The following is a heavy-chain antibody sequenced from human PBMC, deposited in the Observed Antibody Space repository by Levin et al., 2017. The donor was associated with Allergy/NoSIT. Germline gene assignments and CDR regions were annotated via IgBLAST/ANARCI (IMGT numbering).Heavy chain of an antibody. Sequence: SETLSLTCSVSSGSFSGGSYFWSWIRQPAGKGLEWIGRISTSGSPTYNPSLKSRVTISIDTSQNQFSLKLYSVTAPATAVYYWARDGVVVETPKLTTWFDPWGQGALVTVSS. CDR1: SGSFSGGSYF. J-gene: IGHJ5*02. V-gene: IGHV4-61*02. CDR2: ISTSGSP. D-gene: IGHD5-18*01. CDR3: ARDGVVVETPKLTTWFDP.